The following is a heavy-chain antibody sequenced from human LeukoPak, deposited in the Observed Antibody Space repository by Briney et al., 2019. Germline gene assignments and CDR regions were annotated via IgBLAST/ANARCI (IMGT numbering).Heavy chain of an antibody. V-gene: IGHV4-59*01. Sequence: SETLSLTCTVSGGSISSYYWSWIRQSPGEGLEWIGSIYYSGNTNYNPSLKSRVTISADTSKNQFSLKLSSVTAADTAVYYCARDGGYGGYDDYWGQGTLVTVSS. CDR3: ARDGGYGGYDDY. D-gene: IGHD5-12*01. CDR1: GGSISSYY. J-gene: IGHJ4*02. CDR2: IYYSGNT.